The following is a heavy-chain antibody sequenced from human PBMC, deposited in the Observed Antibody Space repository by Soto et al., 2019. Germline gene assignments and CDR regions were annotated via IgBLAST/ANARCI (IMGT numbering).Heavy chain of an antibody. CDR1: GFTFSSYG. Sequence: QVQLVESGGGVVQPGRSLRLSCAASGFTFSSYGMHWVRQAPGKGLEWVAVIWYDGSNKYYADSVKGRFTITRDNSKNTLYLQMNSLRAEDTAVYYCARDQHDTGYWGQGTLVTVSS. CDR2: IWYDGSNK. CDR3: ARDQHDTGY. D-gene: IGHD3-9*01. J-gene: IGHJ4*02. V-gene: IGHV3-33*01.